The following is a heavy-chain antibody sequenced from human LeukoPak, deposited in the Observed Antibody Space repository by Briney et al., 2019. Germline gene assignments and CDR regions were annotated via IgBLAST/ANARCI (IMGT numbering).Heavy chain of an antibody. D-gene: IGHD3-10*01. Sequence: KASETLSLTCTVFGGSISTYYWTWIRQPPGKGLEWIGYNHYTGSTNHNPSLKSRVTMSVDTSKNQFSLKLSSVTAADTDVYYCARGRSGGDWFDSWGQGTLVTVSS. CDR3: ARGRSGGDWFDS. CDR2: NHYTGST. V-gene: IGHV4-59*01. J-gene: IGHJ5*01. CDR1: GGSISTYY.